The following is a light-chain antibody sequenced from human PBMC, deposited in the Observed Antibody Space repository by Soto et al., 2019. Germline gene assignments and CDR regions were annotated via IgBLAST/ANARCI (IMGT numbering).Light chain of an antibody. CDR3: QSYDSGNPWV. J-gene: IGLJ3*02. CDR2: EDD. Sequence: NFMLTQPQSVSESPGKTVTISCTRSSGGIASNYVQWYQLRPGSAPTTVIYEDDQRPSGVPDRFSGSIDRSSNSASLTISGLKTEDEADYYCQSYDSGNPWVFGGGTKLTVL. V-gene: IGLV6-57*04. CDR1: SGGIASNY.